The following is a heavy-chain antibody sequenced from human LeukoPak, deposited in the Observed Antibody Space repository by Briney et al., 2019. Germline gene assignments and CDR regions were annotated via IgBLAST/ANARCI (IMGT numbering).Heavy chain of an antibody. V-gene: IGHV1-18*01. CDR3: ARDDSPGSPLGY. D-gene: IGHD3-10*01. CDR1: GYTFTRFG. J-gene: IGHJ4*02. CDR2: IGAYNGNT. Sequence: GASVKVSCKASGYTFTRFGFSWVRQAPGQGLEWMGSIGAYNGNTHYVQKLQGRVTMTTDTCTSTAYMELRSLTSDDTALYYCARDDSPGSPLGYWGQGTLVIVSS.